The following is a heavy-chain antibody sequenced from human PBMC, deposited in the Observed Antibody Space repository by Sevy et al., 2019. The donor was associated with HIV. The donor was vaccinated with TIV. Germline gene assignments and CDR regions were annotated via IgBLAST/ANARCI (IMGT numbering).Heavy chain of an antibody. CDR3: ARHCTGSSCSYAFDI. CDR2: INNSGGT. CDR1: GGSFSGFY. D-gene: IGHD2-15*01. Sequence: SETLSLTCAVYGGSFSGFYWSWIRQPPGKGLEWIGEINNSGGTNYNPSLKSRVTISVDTSKNQYSLKLNSVTAADTAVYYCARHCTGSSCSYAFDIWGQGTMVTVSS. J-gene: IGHJ3*02. V-gene: IGHV4-34*01.